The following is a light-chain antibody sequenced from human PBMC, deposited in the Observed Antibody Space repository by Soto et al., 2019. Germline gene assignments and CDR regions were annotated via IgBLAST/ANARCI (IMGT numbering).Light chain of an antibody. J-gene: IGLJ2*01. V-gene: IGLV2-8*01. CDR2: EVS. Sequence: QSALTQPPSASGSPGQSVTISCTGTNSDVGGYNYVSWYQQHPGKAPKLMIYEVSKRPSGVPDRFSGSKSGNTASLTVSGLQAEDEADYYCSSYAGTNNVAFGGGTQLT. CDR3: SSYAGTNNVA. CDR1: NSDVGGYNY.